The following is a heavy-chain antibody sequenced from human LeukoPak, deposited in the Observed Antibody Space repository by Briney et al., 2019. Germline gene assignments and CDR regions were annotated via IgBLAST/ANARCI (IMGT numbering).Heavy chain of an antibody. D-gene: IGHD1-26*01. CDR3: AGLGATTPQDY. J-gene: IGHJ4*02. CDR1: GGSFSGYY. CDR2: INHSGST. V-gene: IGHV4-34*01. Sequence: PSETLSLTCAVYGGSFSGYYWSWIRQPPGKGLEWIGEINHSGSTNYNPSLKSRVTISVDTSKNQFSLKLSSVTAADTAVYYCAGLGATTPQDYWGQGTLVTVSS.